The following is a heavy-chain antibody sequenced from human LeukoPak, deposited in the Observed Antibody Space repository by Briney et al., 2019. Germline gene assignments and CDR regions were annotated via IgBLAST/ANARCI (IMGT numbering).Heavy chain of an antibody. D-gene: IGHD3-9*01. Sequence: GASVKVSCKASGYTFTDYYMHWVRQAPGQGLEWIGRINPDSGGTNSAQKFQGRVTVTRDTSISTTYMELSSLRSDDTAVYYCARAGAYYDILTGWYNWFDPWGQGTLVTVSS. CDR2: INPDSGGT. CDR1: GYTFTDYY. V-gene: IGHV1-2*06. J-gene: IGHJ5*02. CDR3: ARAGAYYDILTGWYNWFDP.